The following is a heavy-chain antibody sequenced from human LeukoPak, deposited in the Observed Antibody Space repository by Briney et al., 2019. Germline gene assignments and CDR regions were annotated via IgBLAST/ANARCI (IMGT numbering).Heavy chain of an antibody. J-gene: IGHJ5*02. CDR1: GFTFGDYA. V-gene: IGHV3-21*01. Sequence: GRSLRLSCTTSGFTFGDYAMSWVRQAPGKGLEWVSSISSSSSYIYYADSVKGRFTISRDNAKNSLYLQMNSLRAEDTAVYYCARDRSNIAASDGWFDPWGQGTLVTVSS. D-gene: IGHD6-13*01. CDR2: ISSSSSYI. CDR3: ARDRSNIAASDGWFDP.